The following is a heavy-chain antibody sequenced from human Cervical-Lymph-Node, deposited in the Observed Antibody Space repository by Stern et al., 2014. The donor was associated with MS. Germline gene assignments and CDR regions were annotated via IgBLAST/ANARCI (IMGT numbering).Heavy chain of an antibody. V-gene: IGHV1-24*01. D-gene: IGHD1-26*01. CDR2: FDTENDET. Sequence: EQLVESGAEVKKPGVSVKVSCKVSGYSLSEISMHWVRQAPGKGLEWMGGFDTENDETVYAQNFQGRLTMTEDTSRDTAYMELSSLRSEDTAVYYCAGGGGTIDIWGQGTPVIVSS. CDR3: AGGGGTIDI. CDR1: GYSLSEIS. J-gene: IGHJ3*02.